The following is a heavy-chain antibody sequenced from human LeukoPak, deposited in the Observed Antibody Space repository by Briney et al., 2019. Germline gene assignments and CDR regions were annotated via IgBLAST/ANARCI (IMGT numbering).Heavy chain of an antibody. V-gene: IGHV4-30-2*01. J-gene: IGHJ5*02. CDR1: GGSISSGGYS. Sequence: SETLSLTCAVSGGSISSGGYSWSWIRQPPGKGLEWIGYIYHSGSTYYNPPLKSRVTISVDRSKNQFSLKLSSVTAADTAVYYCARERFGPNWFDPWGQGTLVTVSS. D-gene: IGHD3-10*01. CDR3: ARERFGPNWFDP. CDR2: IYHSGST.